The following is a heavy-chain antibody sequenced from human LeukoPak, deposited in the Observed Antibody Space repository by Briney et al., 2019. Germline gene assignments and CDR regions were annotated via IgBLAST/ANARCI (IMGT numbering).Heavy chain of an antibody. V-gene: IGHV4-39*07. CDR1: GGSIRSSTYY. D-gene: IGHD2-21*01. J-gene: IGHJ3*02. CDR2: IYHSGST. Sequence: SETLSLTCTVSGGSIRSSTYYWGWIRQPPGKGLEWIGSIYHSGSTYYNPSLKSRVTISVDMSKNQFSLKVSSVTAADTAVYYCARAYCGGDCYGPLAFDIWGQGTMVTVSS. CDR3: ARAYCGGDCYGPLAFDI.